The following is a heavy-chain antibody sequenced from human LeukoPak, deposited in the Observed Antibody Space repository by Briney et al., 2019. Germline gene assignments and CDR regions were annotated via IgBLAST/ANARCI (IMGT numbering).Heavy chain of an antibody. CDR2: ITSSSSYI. D-gene: IGHD6-19*01. CDR3: ARGSGWFLFDY. Sequence: GGSLRLSCGASGFTFSSYSMNWVRQAPGKGLEWVSSITSSSSYIYYADSMKGRFTISRDNARNSLYLQMNSLRVEDTAVYYCARGSGWFLFDYWGQGTLVTVSS. V-gene: IGHV3-21*01. CDR1: GFTFSSYS. J-gene: IGHJ4*02.